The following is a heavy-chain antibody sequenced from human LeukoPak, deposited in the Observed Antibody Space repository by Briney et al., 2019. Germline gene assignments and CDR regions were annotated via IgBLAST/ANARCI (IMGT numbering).Heavy chain of an antibody. J-gene: IGHJ4*02. CDR1: GFTFSSYA. D-gene: IGHD1-26*01. CDR3: ARDPREWELLRVYYFDY. Sequence: GSLRLSCAASGFTFSSYAMNWVRRAPGKGLEWVSGVNTGGDYTYYADSVKGRFTISRDNSRNTLYLHMNSLRAEDTAVYYCARDPREWELLRVYYFDYWGQGTLVTVSS. V-gene: IGHV3-23*01. CDR2: VNTGGDYT.